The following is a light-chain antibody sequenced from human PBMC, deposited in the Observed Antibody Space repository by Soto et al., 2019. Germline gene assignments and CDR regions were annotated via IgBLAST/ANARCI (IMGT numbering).Light chain of an antibody. V-gene: IGKV3-15*01. CDR1: QSLSSN. Sequence: EIVMTQSPATLSVSPGEGATLSCRASQSLSSNLAWYQQKPGQSPRLLIYDVSTRATGIPARFSGSGSGTEFTLTISSLQSEDFAVYYCQQYNNWPPGKTFGQGTKLEIK. CDR3: QQYNNWPPGKT. CDR2: DVS. J-gene: IGKJ2*01.